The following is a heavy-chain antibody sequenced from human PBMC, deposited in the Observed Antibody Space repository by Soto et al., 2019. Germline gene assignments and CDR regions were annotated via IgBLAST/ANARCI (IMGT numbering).Heavy chain of an antibody. D-gene: IGHD2-2*01. J-gene: IGHJ6*02. CDR2: ISYDGSNK. CDR3: AKDHCSSTSCYFSYYYYGMDV. Sequence: QVQLVESGGGMVQPGRSLRLSCAASGFTFSSYGMHWVRQAPGKGLEWVAVISYDGSNKYYADSVKGRFTISRDNSKNTLYLQMNSLRAEDTAVYYCAKDHCSSTSCYFSYYYYGMDVWGQGTTVTVSS. V-gene: IGHV3-30*18. CDR1: GFTFSSYG.